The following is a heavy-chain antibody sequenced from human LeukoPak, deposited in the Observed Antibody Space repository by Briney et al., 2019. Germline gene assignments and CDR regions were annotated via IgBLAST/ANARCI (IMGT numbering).Heavy chain of an antibody. CDR2: IYYSGST. CDR1: GGSISSYY. J-gene: IGHJ3*02. D-gene: IGHD3-22*01. CDR3: ARGGYYDKEAFDI. Sequence: SETLSLTCTVSGGSISSYYWSWVRQPPGKGLEWIGYIYYSGSTKYNTSPKSRVTISVDTSKNQFSLKLSSVTAADTAVYYCARGGYYDKEAFDIWGQGTMVTVSS. V-gene: IGHV4-59*01.